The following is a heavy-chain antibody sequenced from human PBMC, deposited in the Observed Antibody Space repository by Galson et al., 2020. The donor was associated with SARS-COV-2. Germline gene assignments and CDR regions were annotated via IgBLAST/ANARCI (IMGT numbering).Heavy chain of an antibody. CDR3: AKGVSSCRGGSCYSSGGLDY. CDR1: GFGFSYYA. J-gene: IGHJ4*02. CDR2: ISFDGSKT. D-gene: IGHD2-15*01. V-gene: IGHV3-33*03. Sequence: GESLKISCAASGFGFSYYAMHWVRHAPGKGLEWVAAISFDGSKTYHEDSMEGRFPISRDNSKNTLYLQMSGLRVEDTAVYYCAKGVSSCRGGSCYSSGGLDYWGQGTLVTVSS.